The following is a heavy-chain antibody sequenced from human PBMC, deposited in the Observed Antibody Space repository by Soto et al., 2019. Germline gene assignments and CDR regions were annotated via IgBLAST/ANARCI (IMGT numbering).Heavy chain of an antibody. V-gene: IGHV4-39*02. CDR2: IYYSGST. D-gene: IGHD6-19*01. CDR3: AREGSIAVAVGKLDY. J-gene: IGHJ4*02. CDR1: GGSISSSSYY. Sequence: QLQLQESGPGLVKPSETLSLTCTVSGGSISSSSYYWGWIRQPPGKGLEWIGSIYYSGSTYYNPSLKRRVTISVDTSKNQFSLKLSSVTAADTAVYYCAREGSIAVAVGKLDYWGQGTLVTVSS.